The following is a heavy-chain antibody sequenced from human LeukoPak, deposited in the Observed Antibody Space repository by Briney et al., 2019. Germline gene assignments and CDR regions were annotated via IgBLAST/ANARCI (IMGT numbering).Heavy chain of an antibody. CDR1: GDSITTDY. J-gene: IGHJ1*01. CDR2: IYRLRNT. Sequence: SETLTLTCSVSGDSITTDYWSWIRQPPGKGLEWIGYIYRLRNTDYNPSLKSRVTISVDTSKNQLSLNLSSVTAADTAVYYCAGRGQRYFRDWGQGTLVTVSS. V-gene: IGHV4-4*08. CDR3: AGRGQRYFRD.